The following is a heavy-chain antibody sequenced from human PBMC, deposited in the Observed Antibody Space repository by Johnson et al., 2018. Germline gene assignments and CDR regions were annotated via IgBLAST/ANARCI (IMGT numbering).Heavy chain of an antibody. Sequence: QVQLVQSGGGVVQXGRSXRLXCAASGFTFSSYGMHWVRQAPGKGLAWVALISYDGSNKYSADSVKGRFTISSDNSKNTVYLQMSSLRGEDTALYYCARLVATIGAFDRWGQGTTVTVSS. CDR3: ARLVATIGAFDR. CDR1: GFTFSSYG. CDR2: ISYDGSNK. V-gene: IGHV3-30*03. D-gene: IGHD5-12*01. J-gene: IGHJ3*01.